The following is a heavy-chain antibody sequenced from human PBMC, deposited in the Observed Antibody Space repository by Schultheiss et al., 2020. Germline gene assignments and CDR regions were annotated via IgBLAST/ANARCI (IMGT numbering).Heavy chain of an antibody. Sequence: SQTLSLTCTVSGGSISSYYWSWIRQPPGKGLEWIGEIYHSGSTYYNPSLKSRVTISVDTSKNQFSLKLSSVTAADTAVYYCARVALHDSSGSLAGGAFDIWGQGTMVTVSS. CDR2: IYHSGST. J-gene: IGHJ3*02. CDR1: GGSISSYY. D-gene: IGHD3-22*01. CDR3: ARVALHDSSGSLAGGAFDI. V-gene: IGHV4-34*01.